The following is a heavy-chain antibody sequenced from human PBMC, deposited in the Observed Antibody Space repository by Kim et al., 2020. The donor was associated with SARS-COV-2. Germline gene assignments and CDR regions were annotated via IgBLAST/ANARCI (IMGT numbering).Heavy chain of an antibody. CDR1: GGSISSYY. Sequence: SETLSLTCTVSGGSISSYYWSWIRQPPGKGLEWIGYIYYSGSTNYNPSLKSRVTISVDTSKNQFSLKLSSVTAADTAVYYCARGALATGASYYYYGMDVWGQGTTVTVSS. CDR2: IYYSGST. CDR3: ARGALATGASYYYYGMDV. J-gene: IGHJ6*02. D-gene: IGHD5-12*01. V-gene: IGHV4-59*01.